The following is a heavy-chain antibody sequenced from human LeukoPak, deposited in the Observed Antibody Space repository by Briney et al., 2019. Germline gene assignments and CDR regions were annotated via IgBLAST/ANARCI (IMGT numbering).Heavy chain of an antibody. CDR1: GGTFSSYA. Sequence: SVKVSCKASGGTFSSYAISWVRQAPGQGLEWMGGIIPILGTANYAQKFQGRVTITADESTSTAYMELSSLRSEDTAVYYCARAAEYCSGGSCPSRIYYYYGMDVWGKGTTVTVSS. CDR2: IIPILGTA. D-gene: IGHD2-15*01. CDR3: ARAAEYCSGGSCPSRIYYYYGMDV. V-gene: IGHV1-69*13. J-gene: IGHJ6*04.